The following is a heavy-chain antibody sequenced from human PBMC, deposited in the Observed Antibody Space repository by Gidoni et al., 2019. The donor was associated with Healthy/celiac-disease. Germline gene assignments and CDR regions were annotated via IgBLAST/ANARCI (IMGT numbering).Heavy chain of an antibody. J-gene: IGHJ3*02. D-gene: IGHD2-21*02. Sequence: QLQLQASVPGLVKPSETLSLTCTVSVCSLSSSRYYLSWILHPPGKGLEWIGSIYYSGSTYYNQSLKSRVTISVDTSKNQFSLKLSSVTAADTAVYYCARVWAFETAYCGGDCYISDAFDIWGQGTMVTVSS. CDR3: ARVWAFETAYCGGDCYISDAFDI. CDR1: VCSLSSSRYY. V-gene: IGHV4-39*07. CDR2: IYYSGST.